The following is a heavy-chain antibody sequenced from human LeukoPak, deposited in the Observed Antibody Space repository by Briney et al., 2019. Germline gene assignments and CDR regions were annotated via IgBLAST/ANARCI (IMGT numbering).Heavy chain of an antibody. CDR2: INWNGGST. CDR1: GFTFDDYG. Sequence: GGSLRLSCAASGFTFDDYGMSWVRQAPGKGLEWVSGINWNGGSTGYADSVKGRFTISRDNAKNSLYLQMNSPRAEDTALYYCARERVSGSYLDVCDYWGQGTLVTVSP. J-gene: IGHJ4*02. CDR3: ARERVSGSYLDVCDY. V-gene: IGHV3-20*04. D-gene: IGHD1-26*01.